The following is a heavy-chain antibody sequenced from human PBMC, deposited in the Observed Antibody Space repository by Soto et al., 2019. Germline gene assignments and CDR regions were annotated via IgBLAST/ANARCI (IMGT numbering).Heavy chain of an antibody. J-gene: IGHJ4*02. Sequence: EVKLWESGGGLVLPGRSLRLSCEASGFTFSNFGMSWVRQAPGKGLEWVSGLTGNGGTTYYADSVKGRFTISRDNSKNTLSLQMNSLRVDDTAVYYCARGGQYQQPYQFDFWGQGTLVTVSS. CDR3: ARGGQYQQPYQFDF. V-gene: IGHV3-23*01. CDR1: GFTFSNFG. D-gene: IGHD2-2*01. CDR2: LTGNGGTT.